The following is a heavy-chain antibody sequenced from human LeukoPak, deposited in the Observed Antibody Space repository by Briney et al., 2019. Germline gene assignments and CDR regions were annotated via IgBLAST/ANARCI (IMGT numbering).Heavy chain of an antibody. D-gene: IGHD6-19*01. CDR1: GFTFSSYA. CDR2: ISYDGSNK. V-gene: IGHV3-30-3*01. CDR3: ARVRYSSGWYSVADY. J-gene: IGHJ4*02. Sequence: PGGSLRLSCAASGFTFSSYAMHWVCQAPGKGLEWVAVISYDGSNKYYADSVKGRFTISRDNSKNTLYLQMNSLRAEDTAVYYCARVRYSSGWYSVADYWGQGTLVTVSS.